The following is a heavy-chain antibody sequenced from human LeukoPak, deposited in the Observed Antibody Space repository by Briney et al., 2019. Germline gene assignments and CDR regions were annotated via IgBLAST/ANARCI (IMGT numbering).Heavy chain of an antibody. CDR2: IYIGGST. Sequence: GGSLRLSRAASGFTVSSNYMSWVRQAPGKGLEWVSVIYIGGSTYYADSVKGRFTISRDISKNTLYLQMNSLRAEDTAVYYCAREGGYDPFEYWGQGTLVTVSS. CDR3: AREGGYDPFEY. V-gene: IGHV3-53*01. CDR1: GFTVSSNY. J-gene: IGHJ4*02. D-gene: IGHD5-12*01.